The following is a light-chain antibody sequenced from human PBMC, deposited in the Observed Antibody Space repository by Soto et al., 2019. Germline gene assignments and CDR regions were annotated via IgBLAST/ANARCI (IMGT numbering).Light chain of an antibody. CDR1: EGSTTY. J-gene: IGKJ4*01. CDR3: QQVKSFPLT. Sequence: IELTQSPPFLSASVGDRVTITCRADEGSTTYLAWYQQQPGKAPKVLIYGASTLQNGVPPRFSGSGSGTEFTLTISSLQPEDFATYYCQQVKSFPLTFGGGTKVEVK. V-gene: IGKV1-9*01. CDR2: GAS.